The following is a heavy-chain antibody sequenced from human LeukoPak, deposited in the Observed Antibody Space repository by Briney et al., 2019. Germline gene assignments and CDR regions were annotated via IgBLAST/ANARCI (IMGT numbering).Heavy chain of an antibody. J-gene: IGHJ6*03. CDR3: ARENWDSSGPLYYYYYMDV. V-gene: IGHV4-38-2*02. Sequence: PSETLSLTCTVSGYSISSGYYWGWIRQPPGKGLEWTGSIDHSGSTYYNPSLKSRITISVDTSKNQFSLKLSSVTAADTAVYYCARENWDSSGPLYYYYYMDVWGKGTTVTVSS. CDR2: IDHSGST. D-gene: IGHD3-22*01. CDR1: GYSISSGYY.